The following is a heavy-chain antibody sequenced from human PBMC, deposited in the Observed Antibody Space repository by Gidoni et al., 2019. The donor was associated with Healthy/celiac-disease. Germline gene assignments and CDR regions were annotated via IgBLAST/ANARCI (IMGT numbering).Heavy chain of an antibody. D-gene: IGHD3-10*01. CDR1: GFTFSSYA. V-gene: IGHV3-23*01. J-gene: IGHJ4*02. CDR2: ISGSGGST. Sequence: EVQLLESGGGLVQPGGSLSLSCAASGFTFSSYAMSWVRQAPGKGLEWVSAISGSGGSTYYADSVKGRFTIFRDNSKNTLYLQMNSLRAEDTAVYYCAKRITMVRGAFDYWGQGTLVTVSS. CDR3: AKRITMVRGAFDY.